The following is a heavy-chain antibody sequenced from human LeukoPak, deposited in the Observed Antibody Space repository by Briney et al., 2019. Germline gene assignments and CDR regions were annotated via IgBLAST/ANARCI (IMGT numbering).Heavy chain of an antibody. D-gene: IGHD5-12*01. CDR1: GFTFSSYE. V-gene: IGHV3-48*03. CDR2: ISSSGSTI. CDR3: ARDRSGYSGYDFFDY. J-gene: IGHJ4*02. Sequence: GGSLRLSCAASGFTFSSYEMNWVRQAPGKGLEWVSYISSSGSTIYYADSVKGRFTISRDNAKNSLYLQMNSLRAEDTAVYYCARDRSGYSGYDFFDYWGQGALVTVSS.